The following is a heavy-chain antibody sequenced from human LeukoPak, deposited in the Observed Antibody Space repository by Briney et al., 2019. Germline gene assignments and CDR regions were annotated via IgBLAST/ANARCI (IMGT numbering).Heavy chain of an antibody. Sequence: GGSLRLSCAASGFTFSSYWMSWVRQAPGKGLEWVADIKQDGSEKYYVDSVKGRFTISRDNAKNSLYLQMNSLRAEDTAVYYCARELTAYSSSPYEDYWGQGTLVTVSP. D-gene: IGHD6-6*01. J-gene: IGHJ4*02. CDR2: IKQDGSEK. CDR1: GFTFSSYW. CDR3: ARELTAYSSSPYEDY. V-gene: IGHV3-7*01.